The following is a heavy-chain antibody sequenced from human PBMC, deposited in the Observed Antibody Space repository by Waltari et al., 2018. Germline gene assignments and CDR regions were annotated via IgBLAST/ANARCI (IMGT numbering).Heavy chain of an antibody. CDR3: AKDNEQWPHAFDH. CDR1: GFTFVQYA. CDR2: ISWNSGSV. V-gene: IGHV3-9*01. Sequence: EVQLVESGGGSVQPGGTLRLACAASGFTFVQYAMHWVRQVPGKGLEWVLGISWNSGSVDYADSVKGRFTISRDNAKNSVHLQMYNLRTEDTGLYYCAKDNEQWPHAFDHWGQGTPVTVSS. J-gene: IGHJ4*02. D-gene: IGHD6-19*01.